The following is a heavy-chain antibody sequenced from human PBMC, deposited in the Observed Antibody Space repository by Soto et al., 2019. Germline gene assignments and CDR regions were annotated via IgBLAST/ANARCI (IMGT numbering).Heavy chain of an antibody. CDR1: GDTFNSYV. V-gene: IGHV1-69*17. CDR3: SRDSVGAKEAAH. CDR2: IIPIIGVT. Sequence: QVQLVQSGAEVKRPGSSVKVSCESSGDTFNSYVISWVRQAPGQGLEWMGGIIPIIGVTHNAQKFQGRVSISALSSTGTDYMELSNQEFEETALSCCSRDSVGAKEAAHWSQGTLVTVSS. J-gene: IGHJ4*02. D-gene: IGHD2-15*01.